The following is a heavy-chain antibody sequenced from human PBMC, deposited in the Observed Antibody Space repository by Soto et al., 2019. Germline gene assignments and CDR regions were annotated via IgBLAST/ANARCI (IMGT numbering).Heavy chain of an antibody. V-gene: IGHV1-69*13. CDR2: INPIIGTA. Sequence: GASVKVSCKASGYTKTSYARHWVHQEPGQRLEWMGGINPIIGTANYAQKFQGRVTITADESTSTAYMELSSLRSEDTAVYYCARDQDYSGMDVWGQGTTVTVSS. CDR1: GYTKTSYA. J-gene: IGHJ6*02. CDR3: ARDQDYSGMDV.